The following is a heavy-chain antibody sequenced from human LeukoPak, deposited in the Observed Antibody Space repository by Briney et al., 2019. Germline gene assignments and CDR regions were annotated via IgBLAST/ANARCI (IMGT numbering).Heavy chain of an antibody. CDR2: IYPSGTT. V-gene: IGHV4-38-2*02. CDR3: ARAYSSSWYFNWFDP. J-gene: IGHJ5*02. CDR1: GYSISSGYY. Sequence: SETLSLTCTVSGYSISSGYYWGWIRPPPGKGREWIGNIYPSGTTYYNPSLKTRVTISVDRSKNQFCLKLSAVTAAHTAVYFCARAYSSSWYFNWFDPWGQGTLVTVSS. D-gene: IGHD6-13*01.